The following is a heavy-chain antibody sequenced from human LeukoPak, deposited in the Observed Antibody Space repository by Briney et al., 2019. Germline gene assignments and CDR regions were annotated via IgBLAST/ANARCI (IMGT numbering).Heavy chain of an antibody. V-gene: IGHV3-23*01. J-gene: IGHJ4*02. CDR3: VKESPYPEGSTARIYYFDN. CDR1: GFTFANYA. D-gene: IGHD2-2*01. Sequence: GGSLRLSCAASGFTFANYAMSWVRQAPGKGLQWVSAITPAGTTFYADIVKGRFSVPRDDSKNTLSLQMNSLRAKDTAVYYCVKESPYPEGSTARIYYFDNWGQGTLVTVSS. CDR2: ITPAGTT.